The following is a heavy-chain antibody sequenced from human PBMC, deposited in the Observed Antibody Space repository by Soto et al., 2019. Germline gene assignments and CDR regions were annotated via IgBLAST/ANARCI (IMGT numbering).Heavy chain of an antibody. J-gene: IGHJ3*02. V-gene: IGHV3-7*01. D-gene: IGHD3-3*01. Sequence: GGSLRLSCAASGFTFSSYWMSWVRQAPGKGLEWVANIKQDGSEKYYVVSVKGRFTISRDNAKNSLYLQMNSLRAEDTAVYYCASPYYDFWSGYYGDAFDIWGQGTMVTVSS. CDR2: IKQDGSEK. CDR1: GFTFSSYW. CDR3: ASPYYDFWSGYYGDAFDI.